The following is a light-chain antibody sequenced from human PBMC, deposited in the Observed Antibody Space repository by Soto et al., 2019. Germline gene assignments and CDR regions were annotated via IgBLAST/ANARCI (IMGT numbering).Light chain of an antibody. CDR3: AVWDDSLRGVV. Sequence: QAVVAQPPSASGTPGQRVTISCSGSTSNVGSNLASWYQQLPGSAPKLLIYNDYERPSGVPDRFSGSKSGTSASLGISGLRSEDEADYFCAVWDDSLRGVVFGGGTKLTVL. V-gene: IGLV1-47*02. CDR1: TSNVGSNL. J-gene: IGLJ2*01. CDR2: NDY.